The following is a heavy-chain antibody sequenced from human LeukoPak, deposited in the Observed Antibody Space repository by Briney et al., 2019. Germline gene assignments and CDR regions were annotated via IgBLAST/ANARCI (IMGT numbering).Heavy chain of an antibody. Sequence: GGSLRLSCAASGFTFSSYAMHWVRQAPGKGLVWVSRINGDGSTTTYADSVKGRFTISRDNAKNTLYLQMNSLRAEDTAVYYCARGCSGTYRVDYWGQGTLVTVSS. CDR1: GFTFSSYA. CDR3: ARGCSGTYRVDY. D-gene: IGHD1-26*01. CDR2: INGDGSTT. J-gene: IGHJ4*02. V-gene: IGHV3-74*01.